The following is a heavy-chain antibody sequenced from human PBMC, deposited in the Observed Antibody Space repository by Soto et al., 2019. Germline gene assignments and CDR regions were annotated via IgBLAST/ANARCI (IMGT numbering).Heavy chain of an antibody. Sequence: GGSLRLSWAASGFTFSSYAMSWVRQAPGKGLEWVSAISGSGGSTYYADSVKGRFTISRDNSKNTLYLQMNSLRAEDTAVYYCAKDGRARVTHAEYFQHWGQGTLVTSPQ. CDR1: GFTFSSYA. D-gene: IGHD2-21*02. J-gene: IGHJ1*01. V-gene: IGHV3-23*01. CDR2: ISGSGGST. CDR3: AKDGRARVTHAEYFQH.